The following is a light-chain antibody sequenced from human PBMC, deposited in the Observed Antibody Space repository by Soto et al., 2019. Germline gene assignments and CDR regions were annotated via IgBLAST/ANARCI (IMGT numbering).Light chain of an antibody. CDR3: QQYGSSQYT. Sequence: ESVLTQSPASLSLSPGERATLSCRASQSVSSSYLAWYQHKPGQAPRLLIYGASSRATGIPDRFSGSGSGTDFTLTISRLEPEDFAVYYCQQYGSSQYTFGQGTKLEIK. J-gene: IGKJ2*01. CDR1: QSVSSSY. CDR2: GAS. V-gene: IGKV3-20*01.